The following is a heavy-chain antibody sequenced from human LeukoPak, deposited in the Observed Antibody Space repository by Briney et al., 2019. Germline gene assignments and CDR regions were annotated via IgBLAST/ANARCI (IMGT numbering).Heavy chain of an antibody. V-gene: IGHV3-20*04. CDR3: AGYYYDSSRGFDL. CDR1: GFKFDDYG. CDR2: INWNGAWT. Sequence: GGSLRLSCAASGFKFDDYGMSWVRQAPGKELEWVCDINWNGAWTGYADSVKGRFTMSRDNAKNSLYLQMNSLRAEDTALYYCAGYYYDSSRGFDLWGQGTLVTVSA. D-gene: IGHD3-22*01. J-gene: IGHJ5*02.